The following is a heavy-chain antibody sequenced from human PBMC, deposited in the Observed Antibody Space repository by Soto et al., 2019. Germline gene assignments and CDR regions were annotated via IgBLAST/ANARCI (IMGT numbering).Heavy chain of an antibody. Sequence: SETLSLTCTVSGGSISSGDYYWSWVRQPPGKGLEWIGEIYHSGSTNYNPSLKSRVTISVDKSKNQFSLKLSSVTAADTAVYYCASRVVPAAIQYYYYYGMDVWGQGTTVTVSS. CDR1: GGSISSGDYY. V-gene: IGHV4-4*02. CDR3: ASRVVPAAIQYYYYYGMDV. CDR2: IYHSGST. D-gene: IGHD2-2*02. J-gene: IGHJ6*02.